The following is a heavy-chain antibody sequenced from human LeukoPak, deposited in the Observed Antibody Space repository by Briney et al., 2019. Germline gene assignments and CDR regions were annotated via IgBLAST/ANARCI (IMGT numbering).Heavy chain of an antibody. CDR1: GGSFSGYY. Sequence: SETLSLTCVVYGGSFSGYYWSWIRQPPGKGLEWIGEINHSGSTNSNPSLKSRVTISVDTSKNQFSLKLTSVTAADTAVYYCARVQPAAIVFRGLPDYWGQGTLVTVSS. CDR3: ARVQPAAIVFRGLPDY. V-gene: IGHV4-34*01. D-gene: IGHD2-2*02. J-gene: IGHJ4*02. CDR2: INHSGST.